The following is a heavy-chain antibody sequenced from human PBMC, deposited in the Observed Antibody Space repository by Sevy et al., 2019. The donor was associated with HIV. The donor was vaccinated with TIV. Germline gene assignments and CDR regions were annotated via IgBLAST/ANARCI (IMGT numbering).Heavy chain of an antibody. J-gene: IGHJ6*02. V-gene: IGHV4-34*01. CDR3: ARGCAITMVRGVIYYGMDV. Sequence: SETLSLTCAVYGGSFSGYYWSWIRQPPGKGLEWIGEINHSGSTNYNPSLKSRVTISVDTSKNQFSLKLSSVTAADTAVYYCARGCAITMVRGVIYYGMDVWGQGTTVTVSS. CDR2: INHSGST. D-gene: IGHD3-10*01. CDR1: GGSFSGYY.